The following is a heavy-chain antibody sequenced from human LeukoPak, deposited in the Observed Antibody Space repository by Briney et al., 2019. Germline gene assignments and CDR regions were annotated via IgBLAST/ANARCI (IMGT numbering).Heavy chain of an antibody. CDR3: SRARPETGCIDY. CDR1: GGTFSSYA. J-gene: IGHJ4*02. CDR2: IIPILGIA. V-gene: IGHV1-69*04. D-gene: IGHD3-9*01. Sequence: SVTVTCRASGGTFSSYAISWVRQAPGHGLEWMGRIIPILGIANYAQTFQGRVTITADESTSTAYMELRRLRSEDTAVYYCSRARPETGCIDYWGQGTLVTVSS.